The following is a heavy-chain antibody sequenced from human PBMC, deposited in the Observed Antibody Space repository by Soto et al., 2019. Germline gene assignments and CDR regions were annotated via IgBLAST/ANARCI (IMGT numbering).Heavy chain of an antibody. CDR2: ISAYNGNT. CDR1: GYTFTSYG. CDR3: ARFYYYDSSGYYYLYYFDY. J-gene: IGHJ4*02. D-gene: IGHD3-22*01. Sequence: ASVKVSCKASGYTFTSYGISWVRQPPGQGLEWMGWISAYNGNTNCAQKLQGRVTMTTDTSTSTAYMELRSLRSDDTAVYYCARFYYYDSSGYYYLYYFDYWGQGTLVTVSS. V-gene: IGHV1-18*01.